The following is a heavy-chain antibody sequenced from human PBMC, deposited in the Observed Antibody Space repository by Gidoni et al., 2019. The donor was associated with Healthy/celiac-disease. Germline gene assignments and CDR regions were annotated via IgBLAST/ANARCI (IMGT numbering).Heavy chain of an antibody. CDR1: GYTFTSYA. CDR2: INAGNGNT. D-gene: IGHD3-3*01. Sequence: QVQLVQSGAEVKKPGASVKVSCKASGYTFTSYAMHWVRQAPGQRLEWMGWINAGNGNTKYSQKFQGRVTITRDTSASTAYMELSSLRSEDTAVYYCARGVLWSGYYVGYYYGMDVWGQGTTVTVSS. CDR3: ARGVLWSGYYVGYYYGMDV. J-gene: IGHJ6*02. V-gene: IGHV1-3*01.